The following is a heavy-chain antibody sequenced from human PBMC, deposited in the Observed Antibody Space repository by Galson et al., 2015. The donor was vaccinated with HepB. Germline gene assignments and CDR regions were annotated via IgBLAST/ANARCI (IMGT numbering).Heavy chain of an antibody. J-gene: IGHJ2*01. CDR2: ISYDGSNK. CDR3: AKDHSSGWYWYFDL. V-gene: IGHV3-30*18. D-gene: IGHD6-19*01. Sequence: SLRLSCAASGFTFSSYGMHWVRQAPGKGLEWVAVISYDGSNKYYADSVKGRFTISRDNSKNTLYLQMSSLRVEDTALYYCAKDHSSGWYWYFDLWGRGTLVTVSS. CDR1: GFTFSSYG.